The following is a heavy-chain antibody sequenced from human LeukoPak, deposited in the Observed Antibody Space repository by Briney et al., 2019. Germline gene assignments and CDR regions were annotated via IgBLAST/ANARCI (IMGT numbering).Heavy chain of an antibody. CDR1: GLTFSSYA. Sequence: PGGSLRLSCAASGLTFSSYAMSWVRQAPGKGLESVSAISGSGGSTYYAGSVKGRFTISRDNSKNTLYLQMNSLRAEDTAVYYCTKLGNYYESSGYIRFDYWGQGTLVTVSS. CDR2: ISGSGGST. J-gene: IGHJ4*02. V-gene: IGHV3-23*01. D-gene: IGHD3-22*01. CDR3: TKLGNYYESSGYIRFDY.